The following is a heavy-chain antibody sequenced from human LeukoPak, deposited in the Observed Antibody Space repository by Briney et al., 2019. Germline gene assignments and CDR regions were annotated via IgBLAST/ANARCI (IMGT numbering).Heavy chain of an antibody. CDR1: GDSISSSSYH. CDR2: IYYSGST. V-gene: IGHV4-39*01. D-gene: IGHD1-26*01. J-gene: IGHJ4*02. Sequence: PSETLSLTCTVSGDSISSSSYHWGWIRQPPREGLEWIGSIYYSGSTSYSPSLKSRVTISIDTSKNQFSLNLTSVTAADTAVYYCARVSTGSYWGSPIFDFWGQGTLVTVSS. CDR3: ARVSTGSYWGSPIFDF.